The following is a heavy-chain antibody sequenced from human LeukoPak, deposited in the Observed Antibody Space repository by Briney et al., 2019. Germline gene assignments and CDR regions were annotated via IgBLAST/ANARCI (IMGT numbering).Heavy chain of an antibody. CDR3: ARGPYYYDSSGYRGGFDY. Sequence: SQTLSLTCAVSGGSISSGGYSWSWIRQPPGKGLEWIGYIYHSGSTYYNPSLKSRVTISVDRSKNQFSLKLSSVTAADTAVYYCARGPYYYDSSGYRGGFDYWGQGTLVTVSS. D-gene: IGHD3-22*01. V-gene: IGHV4-30-2*01. CDR1: GGSISSGGYS. CDR2: IYHSGST. J-gene: IGHJ4*02.